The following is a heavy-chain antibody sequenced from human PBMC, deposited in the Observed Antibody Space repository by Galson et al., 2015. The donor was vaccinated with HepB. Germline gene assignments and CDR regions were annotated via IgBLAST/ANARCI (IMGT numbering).Heavy chain of an antibody. D-gene: IGHD5-12*01. V-gene: IGHV6-1*01. J-gene: IGHJ3*01. CDR2: AYHRSKWYK. Sequence: CAISGDSVSSISAAWNWIRQSPSRGLELLGRAYHRSKWYKYYAISVKSRISINPDTSQNQRSLQLKSVTPEDMAVYFCARAPGREESGYDTDAFDLWGQGTTVTVSS. CDR3: ARAPGREESGYDTDAFDL. CDR1: GDSVSSISAA.